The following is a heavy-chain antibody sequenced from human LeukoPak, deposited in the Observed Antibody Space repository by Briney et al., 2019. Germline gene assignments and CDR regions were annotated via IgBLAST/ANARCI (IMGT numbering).Heavy chain of an antibody. D-gene: IGHD3-9*01. CDR3: ARDISVTGPNNWFDP. J-gene: IGHJ5*02. Sequence: GASVKGSCKASGYTFTGYYMHWVRQAPGQGLEWMGWINPNSGGTNYAQKFQGRVTLTRDTSISTAYMELSRLRSDDTAVYYCARDISVTGPNNWFDPWGQGTLVTVSS. CDR2: INPNSGGT. CDR1: GYTFTGYY. V-gene: IGHV1-2*02.